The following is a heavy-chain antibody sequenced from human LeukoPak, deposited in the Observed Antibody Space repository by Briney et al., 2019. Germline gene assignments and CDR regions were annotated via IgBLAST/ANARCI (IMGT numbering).Heavy chain of an antibody. CDR3: VRVPPGTTIYAY. Sequence: GASVKVSCKASGGTYINYGFSWVRQAPGQGLEWMGAITPIFGTANSEKFQGRVTITADESTSTAYMELSSLRSEDTAIYYCVRVPPGTTIYAYWGQGTLVTVSS. CDR1: GGTYINYG. V-gene: IGHV1-69*13. CDR2: ITPIFGTA. J-gene: IGHJ4*02. D-gene: IGHD1-14*01.